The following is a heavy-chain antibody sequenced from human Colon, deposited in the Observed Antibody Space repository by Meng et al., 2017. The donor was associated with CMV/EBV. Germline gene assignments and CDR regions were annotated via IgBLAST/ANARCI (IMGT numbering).Heavy chain of an antibody. CDR2: IIPIFGTA. Sequence: SVKVSCKASGGTFSSYAISWVRQAPGQGLEWMGGIIPIFGTANYAQKFQGRVTITTDESTSTAYMELSSLRSEDTAVYYCARAWGEPDSAVVPAAIRSYYYGMDVWGQGTTVTVSS. V-gene: IGHV1-69*05. J-gene: IGHJ6*02. D-gene: IGHD2-2*02. CDR1: GGTFSSYA. CDR3: ARAWGEPDSAVVPAAIRSYYYGMDV.